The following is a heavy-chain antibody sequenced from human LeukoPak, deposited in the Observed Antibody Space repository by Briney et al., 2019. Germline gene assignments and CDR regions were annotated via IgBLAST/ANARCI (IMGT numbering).Heavy chain of an antibody. D-gene: IGHD3-10*01. Sequence: ASVKVSCKASGYTFTGYYVHWVRQAPGQGLEWMGWISAYNGNTNYAQKLQGRVTVTTDTSTSTAYMELRSLRSDDTAVYYCARDLQSALLDLGYWGQGTLVTVSS. CDR1: GYTFTGYY. CDR3: ARDLQSALLDLGY. V-gene: IGHV1-18*04. CDR2: ISAYNGNT. J-gene: IGHJ4*02.